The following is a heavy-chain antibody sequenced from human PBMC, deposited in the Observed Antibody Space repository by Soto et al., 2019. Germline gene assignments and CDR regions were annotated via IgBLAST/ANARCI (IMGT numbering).Heavy chain of an antibody. V-gene: IGHV4-59*02. J-gene: IGHJ4*02. CDR2: VCSSGGT. CDR1: GGSVSSFC. Sequence: SETLSLTCYVSGGSVSSFCWPWIRQSPGKGLESIAYVCSSGGTNYNPSLESRVAISLDTSKNQFSLRLTSVTAADTAVYFCARVRTEYAGLDYWGQGTLVTVSS. D-gene: IGHD2-2*01. CDR3: ARVRTEYAGLDY.